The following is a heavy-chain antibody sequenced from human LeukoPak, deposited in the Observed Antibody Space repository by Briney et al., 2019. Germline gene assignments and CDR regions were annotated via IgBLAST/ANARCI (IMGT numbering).Heavy chain of an antibody. V-gene: IGHV4-59*01. CDR1: GVSMNSYY. Sequence: SETLSLTCSVSGVSMNSYYWSWIRQPPGKELEWLAYIFYTGGTNYNPSLKSRVTISVDTSKNQFSLTLNSVTAADTVVYYCARGDFWSGSQPFDYWGQGILVTVSS. J-gene: IGHJ4*02. D-gene: IGHD3-3*01. CDR3: ARGDFWSGSQPFDY. CDR2: IFYTGGT.